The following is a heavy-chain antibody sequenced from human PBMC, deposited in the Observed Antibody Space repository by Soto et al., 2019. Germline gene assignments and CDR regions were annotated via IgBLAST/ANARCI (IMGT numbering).Heavy chain of an antibody. CDR3: ARDASYYSLWSGYYPSRNGMDV. J-gene: IGHJ6*02. D-gene: IGHD3-3*01. Sequence: QAQVVESGGGVVQPGRSLRLSCAASGFTFSSFGMHWVRQAPGKGLEWVSLIWYDGSKKSYGDSVKGRFTISRDNSRNTVYLQMNRLRADDTAVYYCARDASYYSLWSGYYPSRNGMDVWGQGTTVTVSS. CDR2: IWYDGSKK. CDR1: GFTFSSFG. V-gene: IGHV3-33*01.